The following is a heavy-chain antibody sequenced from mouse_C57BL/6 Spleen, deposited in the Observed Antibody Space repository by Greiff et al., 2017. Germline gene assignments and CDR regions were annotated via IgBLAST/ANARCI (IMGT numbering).Heavy chain of an antibody. Sequence: EVKLVESGPELVKPGASVKISCKASGYTFTDYYMNWVKQSHGKSLEWIGDINPNNGGTSYNQKFKGKATLTVDKSSSTAYMELRSLTSEDSAVYYCARNYYGSSQSWAYWGQGTLVTVSA. CDR2: INPNNGGT. CDR1: GYTFTDYY. CDR3: ARNYYGSSQSWAY. J-gene: IGHJ3*01. V-gene: IGHV1-26*01. D-gene: IGHD1-1*01.